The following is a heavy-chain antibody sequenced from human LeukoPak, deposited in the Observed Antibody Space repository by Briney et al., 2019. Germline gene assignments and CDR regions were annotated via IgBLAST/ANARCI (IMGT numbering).Heavy chain of an antibody. V-gene: IGHV3-7*04. J-gene: IGHJ5*02. CDR3: ARAVAAAASS. Sequence: GESLRLSCAASGFTLSSYWMSWVRQAPGKGLEWVANIKEDGSTKYYADSVKGRFTISRDNAQNSLYLHMNSLSAEDTAVYYCARAVAAAASSWGQGTLVTVAS. CDR1: GFTLSSYW. D-gene: IGHD6-13*01. CDR2: IKEDGSTK.